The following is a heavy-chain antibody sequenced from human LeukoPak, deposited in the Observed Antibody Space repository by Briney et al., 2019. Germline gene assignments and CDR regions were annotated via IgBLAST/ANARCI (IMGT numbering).Heavy chain of an antibody. CDR1: GFAFSTYG. CDR2: IRSDGGNK. J-gene: IGHJ4*02. Sequence: GGSLRLSCAASGFAFSTYGMDWVRQAPGKGLEWVAYIRSDGGNKNYADSVKGRFTISKDNSKNTLYLLMNSLRTEDTAVYYCVKPAAGIAGNYFDHWGQGTLVTASS. V-gene: IGHV3-30*02. CDR3: VKPAAGIAGNYFDH. D-gene: IGHD6-25*01.